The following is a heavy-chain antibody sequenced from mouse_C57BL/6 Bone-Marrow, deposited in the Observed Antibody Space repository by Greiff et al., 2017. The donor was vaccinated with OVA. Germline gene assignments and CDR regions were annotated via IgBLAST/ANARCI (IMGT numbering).Heavy chain of an antibody. CDR2: IHPNSGST. CDR1: GYTFTSYW. CDR3: ARWPYFDY. J-gene: IGHJ2*01. V-gene: IGHV1-64*01. Sequence: QVHVKQPGAELVKPGASVKLSCKASGYTFTSYWMHWVKQRPGQGLEWIGMIHPNSGSTNYNEKFKSKATLTVDKSSSTAYMQLSSLTSEDSAVYYCARWPYFDYWGQGTTLTVSS.